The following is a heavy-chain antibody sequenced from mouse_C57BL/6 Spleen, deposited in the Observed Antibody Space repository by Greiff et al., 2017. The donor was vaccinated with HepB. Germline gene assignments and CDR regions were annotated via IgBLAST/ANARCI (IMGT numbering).Heavy chain of an antibody. CDR3: ARDDYDYDYAMDY. CDR2: IYPSSGNT. CDR1: GYTFTSYG. V-gene: IGHV1-81*01. Sequence: VQLQQSGAELARPGASVKLSCKASGYTFTSYGISWVKQRPGQGLEWIGAIYPSSGNTYYNEKFKGKATLTADKSSTPAYMGLRSLTSEDSAVYFCARDDYDYDYAMDYWGQGTSVTVSS. D-gene: IGHD2-4*01. J-gene: IGHJ4*01.